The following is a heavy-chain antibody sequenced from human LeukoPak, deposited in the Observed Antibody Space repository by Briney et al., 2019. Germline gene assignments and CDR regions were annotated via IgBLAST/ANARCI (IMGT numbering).Heavy chain of an antibody. Sequence: QPGGSLRLSCAASGFTFSSYAMSWVRQAPGKGLEWVSAISGSGGSTYYADSVKGRFTISRDNAKNSLYLQMNSLRAEDTAVYYCARRVVVPAAMNSLVYYYGMDVWGQGTTVTVSS. V-gene: IGHV3-23*01. CDR2: ISGSGGST. D-gene: IGHD2-2*01. CDR3: ARRVVVPAAMNSLVYYYGMDV. CDR1: GFTFSSYA. J-gene: IGHJ6*02.